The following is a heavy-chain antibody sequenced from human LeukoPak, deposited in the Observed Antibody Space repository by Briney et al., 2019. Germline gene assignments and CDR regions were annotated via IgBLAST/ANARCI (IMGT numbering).Heavy chain of an antibody. Sequence: ASVKVSCKASGYTFTSYGISWVRQAPGQGLEWMGWISAYNGNTNYAQKLQGRVTMTRNTSISTAYMELSSLRSEDTAVYYCARGLSFRYCSGGSCYSRPSWFDPWGQGTLVTVSS. D-gene: IGHD2-15*01. V-gene: IGHV1-18*01. CDR2: ISAYNGNT. CDR3: ARGLSFRYCSGGSCYSRPSWFDP. CDR1: GYTFTSYG. J-gene: IGHJ5*02.